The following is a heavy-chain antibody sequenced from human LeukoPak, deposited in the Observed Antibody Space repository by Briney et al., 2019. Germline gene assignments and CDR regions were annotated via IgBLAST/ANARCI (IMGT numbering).Heavy chain of an antibody. CDR2: IIPIFGTA. D-gene: IGHD5-18*01. CDR3: ARGLRRVDTAMVPPGRYYYYGMDV. V-gene: IGHV1-69*13. CDR1: GGTFSSYA. J-gene: IGHJ6*02. Sequence: SVKVSCKASGGTFSSYAISWVRQAPGQGLEWMGGIIPIFGTANYAQKFQGRVTITADESTSTAYMELSSLRSEDTAVYYCARGLRRVDTAMVPPGRYYYYGMDVWGQGTTVTVSS.